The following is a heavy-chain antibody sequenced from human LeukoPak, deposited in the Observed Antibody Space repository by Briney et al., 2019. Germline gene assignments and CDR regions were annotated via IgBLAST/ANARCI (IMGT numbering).Heavy chain of an antibody. D-gene: IGHD3-10*01. CDR2: INPNSGGT. J-gene: IGHJ4*02. CDR3: ARVWTYGSLDFDY. CDR1: GYTFTDYY. V-gene: IGHV1-2*02. Sequence: GASVRVSCKASGYTFTDYYIHWVRQAPGQGLECMGWINPNSGGTKYARKFQGRVTMTRDTSISTAYMEVSRLRDDDTAFYYCARVWTYGSLDFDYWGQGTLVTVSS.